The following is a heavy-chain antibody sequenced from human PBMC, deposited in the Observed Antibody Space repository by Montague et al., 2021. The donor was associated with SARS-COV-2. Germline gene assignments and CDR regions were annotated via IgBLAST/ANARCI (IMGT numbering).Heavy chain of an antibody. Sequence: SETLSLTCTVSGGSLSSYYWSWIRQPPGKGLEWIGYIYYSGSTNYNPSLKSRVTISVDTSKNQFSLKLYSVTAADTAVYYCARVRQWYYYGLRVYAHFDYWGQGTLVTVSS. CDR3: ARVRQWYYYGLRVYAHFDY. CDR1: GGSLSSYY. D-gene: IGHD3-10*01. CDR2: IYYSGST. J-gene: IGHJ4*02. V-gene: IGHV4-59*01.